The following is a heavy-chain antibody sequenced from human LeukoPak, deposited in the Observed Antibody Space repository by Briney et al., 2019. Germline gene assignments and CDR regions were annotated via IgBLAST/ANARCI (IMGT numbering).Heavy chain of an antibody. V-gene: IGHV4-59*01. CDR2: IYYSGST. CDR1: GGSISSYY. Sequence: SETLSLTCTVSGGSISSYYWSWIRHPPGKGLEWIGYIYYSGSTNYNPSLKSRVTISVDTSKNQFSLKLSSVIAADTAVYYCGLSMKWGHFDYWGQGTLVTVSS. J-gene: IGHJ4*02. D-gene: IGHD1-26*01. CDR3: GLSMKWGHFDY.